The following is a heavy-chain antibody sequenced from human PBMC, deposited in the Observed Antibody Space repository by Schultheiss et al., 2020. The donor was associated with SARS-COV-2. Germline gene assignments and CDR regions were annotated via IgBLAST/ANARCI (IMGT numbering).Heavy chain of an antibody. J-gene: IGHJ6*02. CDR3: ARDRKGGDSSGWYYYYYGMDV. V-gene: IGHV1-18*01. CDR1: GYTFTSYG. Sequence: ASVKVSCKASGYTFTSYGISWVRQAPGQGLEWMGWISSYNGNTNYAQKIQGRVTMTTDTSTSTAYMELRSLRSDDTAVYYCARDRKGGDSSGWYYYYYGMDVWGQGTTVTVSS. CDR2: ISSYNGNT. D-gene: IGHD6-19*01.